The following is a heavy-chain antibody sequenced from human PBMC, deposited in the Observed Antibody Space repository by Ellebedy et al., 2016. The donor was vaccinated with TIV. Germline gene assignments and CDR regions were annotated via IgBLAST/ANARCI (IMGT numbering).Heavy chain of an antibody. CDR2: IYHSGSA. D-gene: IGHD6-13*01. J-gene: IGHJ4*02. V-gene: IGHV4-39*07. CDR1: GGSVSSGSYY. Sequence: SETLSLTCTVSGGSVSSGSYYWSWIRQPPGKGLEWIGNIYHSGSAYYNPSLKRRVTISVDTSKNQFSLKLSSVTAADTAMYYCARLCLNDSSCRGLNFWGQGTLVTVSS. CDR3: ARLCLNDSSCRGLNF.